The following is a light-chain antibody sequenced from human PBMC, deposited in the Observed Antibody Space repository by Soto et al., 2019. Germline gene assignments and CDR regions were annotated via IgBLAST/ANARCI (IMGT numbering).Light chain of an antibody. Sequence: QSALTQPRSVSGSPGQSVTISCTGTSSDVGGYNYVSWYQQHPGKAPKLMLFAVSKRPSGVPDRFSGSKSGNTASLIISGLQAEDEADYYCCSHAGSYTWVFGGGTKVTVL. CDR3: CSHAGSYTWV. J-gene: IGLJ3*02. CDR1: SSDVGGYNY. CDR2: AVS. V-gene: IGLV2-11*01.